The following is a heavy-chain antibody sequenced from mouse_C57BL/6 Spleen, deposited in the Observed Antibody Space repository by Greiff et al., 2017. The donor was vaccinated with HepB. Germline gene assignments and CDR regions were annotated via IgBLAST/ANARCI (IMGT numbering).Heavy chain of an antibody. CDR3: VRHYDYDGPGDY. CDR2: IRSKSNNYAT. D-gene: IGHD2-4*01. CDR1: GFSFNTYA. Sequence: EVKLVESGGGLVQPKGSLKLSCAASGFSFNTYAMNWVRQAPGKGLEWVARIRSKSNNYATYYADSVKDRFTISRDDSESMLYLQMNNLKTEDTAMYYCVRHYDYDGPGDYWGQGTSVTVSS. J-gene: IGHJ4*01. V-gene: IGHV10-1*01.